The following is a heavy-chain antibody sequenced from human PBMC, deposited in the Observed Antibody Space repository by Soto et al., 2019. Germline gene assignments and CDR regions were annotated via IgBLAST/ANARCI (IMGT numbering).Heavy chain of an antibody. V-gene: IGHV1-69*01. D-gene: IGHD6-19*01. Sequence: QVQLVQSGAEVKKPGSSVKVSCKASGGTFSSYAISWVRQAPGQGLEWMGGIIPIFGTANYAQKFQGRVTITADESTSTAYMELSSLRSEDTAVYYCARGAGYSSGYNYYYYGMDVWGQGTTVTVSS. CDR3: ARGAGYSSGYNYYYYGMDV. CDR1: GGTFSSYA. CDR2: IIPIFGTA. J-gene: IGHJ6*02.